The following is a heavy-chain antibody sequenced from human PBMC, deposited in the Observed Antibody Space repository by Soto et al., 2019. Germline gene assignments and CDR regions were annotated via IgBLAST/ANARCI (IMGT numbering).Heavy chain of an antibody. CDR2: ISAYNGNT. V-gene: IGHV1-18*01. Sequence: ASVKVSCKASGYTFTSYGISWVRQAPGQGLEWMGWISAYNGNTNYAQKLQGRVTMTTDTSTSTAYMELRSLRSDDTAVYYCARDIAVAGTAVYYGMDVWGQGTTVTV. CDR1: GYTFTSYG. J-gene: IGHJ6*02. CDR3: ARDIAVAGTAVYYGMDV. D-gene: IGHD6-19*01.